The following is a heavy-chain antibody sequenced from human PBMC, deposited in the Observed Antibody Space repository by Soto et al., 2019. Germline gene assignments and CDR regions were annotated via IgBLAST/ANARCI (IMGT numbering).Heavy chain of an antibody. CDR1: GGSISSYY. CDR2: IYYSGST. V-gene: IGHV4-59*01. J-gene: IGHJ5*02. Sequence: PSETLSLTCTVSGGSISSYYWSWIRQPPGKGLEWIGYIYYSGSTNYNPPLKSRVTISVDTSKNQFSLKLSSVTAADTALYYCARVGAVVVVAATPDWFDPWGQGTLVTVS. CDR3: ARVGAVVVVAATPDWFDP. D-gene: IGHD2-15*01.